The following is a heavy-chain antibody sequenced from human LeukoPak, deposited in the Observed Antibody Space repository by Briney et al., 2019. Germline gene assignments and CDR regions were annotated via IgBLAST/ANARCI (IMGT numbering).Heavy chain of an antibody. D-gene: IGHD3-10*01. J-gene: IGHJ1*01. CDR2: INPSGGST. V-gene: IGHV1-46*01. CDR1: GGTFSSYA. Sequence: ASVKVSCKASGGTFSSYAISWVRQAPGQGLEWMGIINPSGGSTGYAQKFQGRVTMTRDTSTSTVYMELSSLRSEDTAVYYCARDSEYDGFGEYKRSAEYFQHWGQGTLVTVSS. CDR3: ARDSEYDGFGEYKRSAEYFQH.